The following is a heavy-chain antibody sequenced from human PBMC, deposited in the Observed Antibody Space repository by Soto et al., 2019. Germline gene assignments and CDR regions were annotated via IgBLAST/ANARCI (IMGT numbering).Heavy chain of an antibody. Sequence: QVQLVQSGAEVKKPGASVKVSCKASGYTFTSYXXXXXXQATGQGLEWMGWMNPNSGNTGYAQKFQGRVTMTRNTSISTAYMELSSLRSEDTAVYYCAREDYDFWSGYRRWFDPWGQGTLVTVSS. CDR3: AREDYDFWSGYRRWFDP. CDR2: MNPNSGNT. J-gene: IGHJ5*02. D-gene: IGHD3-3*01. V-gene: IGHV1-8*01. CDR1: GYTFTSYX.